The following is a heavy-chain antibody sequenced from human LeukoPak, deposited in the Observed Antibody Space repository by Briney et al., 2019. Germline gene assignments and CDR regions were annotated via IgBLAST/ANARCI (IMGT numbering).Heavy chain of an antibody. J-gene: IGHJ4*02. Sequence: PSETLSLTCTVSGGSISSYYWSWIRQPPGKGLEWIGYIYYSGSTNYNPSLKSRVTISVDTSKNQFSLKLSSVTAADTAAYYCARGYYGDHFDYWGQGTLVTVSS. V-gene: IGHV4-59*01. CDR1: GGSISSYY. D-gene: IGHD4-17*01. CDR2: IYYSGST. CDR3: ARGYYGDHFDY.